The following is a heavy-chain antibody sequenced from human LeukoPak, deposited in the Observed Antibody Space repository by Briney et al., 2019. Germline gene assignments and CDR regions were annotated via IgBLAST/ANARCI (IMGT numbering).Heavy chain of an antibody. V-gene: IGHV3-23*01. J-gene: IGHJ4*02. Sequence: GGSPILFCAASGXTFSSYAVSWVGQAARQGLEWVSVISGSSSTTYYADSVKGRFTISRDNSKNTLYLQMNSLRAEDTAVYYCARETHSFDYWGQGTLVTVSS. CDR2: ISGSSSTT. CDR1: GXTFSSYA. CDR3: ARETHSFDY.